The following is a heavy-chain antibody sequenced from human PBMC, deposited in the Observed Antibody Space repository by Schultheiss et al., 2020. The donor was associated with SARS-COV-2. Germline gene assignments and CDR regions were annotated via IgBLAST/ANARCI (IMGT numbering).Heavy chain of an antibody. V-gene: IGHV4-38-2*02. CDR1: GYSISSGYY. D-gene: IGHD3-3*01. Sequence: SETLSLTCTVSGYSISSGYYWGWIRQPPGKGLEWIGSIYHSGSTYYNPSLKSRVTISVDRSKNQFSLKLSSVTAADTAVYYCARYDFWSGYRRDYYYYYYMDVWGKGTTVTVSS. CDR3: ARYDFWSGYRRDYYYYYYMDV. CDR2: IYHSGST. J-gene: IGHJ6*03.